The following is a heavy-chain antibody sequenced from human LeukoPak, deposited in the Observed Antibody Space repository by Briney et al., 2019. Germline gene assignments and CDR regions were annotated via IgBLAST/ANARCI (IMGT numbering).Heavy chain of an antibody. J-gene: IGHJ6*02. V-gene: IGHV3-74*01. Sequence: GGSLRLSCAASGFTFSSYWMHWVRQAPGKGLVWVSRINSDGSETNYADSVKGRFAISRDNAKNTLDPQMNSLGVEDTALYYCARGQAGTTSGLYGMDVWGQGTTVTVSS. CDR2: INSDGSET. CDR3: ARGQAGTTSGLYGMDV. D-gene: IGHD1-1*01. CDR1: GFTFSSYW.